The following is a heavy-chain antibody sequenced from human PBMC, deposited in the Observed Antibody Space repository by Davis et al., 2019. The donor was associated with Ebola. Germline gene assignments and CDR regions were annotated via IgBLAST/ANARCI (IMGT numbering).Heavy chain of an antibody. D-gene: IGHD2-2*02. J-gene: IGHJ4*02. CDR1: GGTFSSYT. V-gene: IGHV1-18*01. Sequence: AASVKVSCKASGGTFSSYTISWVRQAPGQGLEWMGWISAYNGNTNYAQRFQDRVTMTTDTSTNTAYMEVRSLRSDDTAVYYCARDGSVAAIELDYWGQGTLVTVSS. CDR3: ARDGSVAAIELDY. CDR2: ISAYNGNT.